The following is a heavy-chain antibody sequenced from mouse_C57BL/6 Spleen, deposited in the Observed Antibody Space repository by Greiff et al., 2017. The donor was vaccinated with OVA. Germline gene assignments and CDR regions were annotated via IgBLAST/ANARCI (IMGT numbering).Heavy chain of an antibody. CDR1: GYAFSSSW. CDR3: ARSSSYDAMDY. V-gene: IGHV1-82*01. CDR2: IYPGDGDT. Sequence: VQLQQSGPELVKPGASVKISCKASGYAFSSSWMNWVKQRPGKGLEWIGRIYPGDGDTNYNGKFKGKATLTADKSSSTAYMQLSSLTSEDSAVYFCARSSSYDAMDYWGQGTSVTVSS. D-gene: IGHD1-1*01. J-gene: IGHJ4*01.